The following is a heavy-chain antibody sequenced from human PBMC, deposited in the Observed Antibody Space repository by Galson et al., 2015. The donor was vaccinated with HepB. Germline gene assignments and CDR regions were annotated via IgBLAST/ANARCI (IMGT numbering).Heavy chain of an antibody. J-gene: IGHJ4*02. V-gene: IGHV3-30*02. CDR2: IRYDGSNK. CDR1: GFTFSSYG. Sequence: SLRLSCAASGFTFSSYGMHWVRQAPGKGLEWVAFIRYDGSNKYYADSVKGRFTISRDNSKNTLYLQMNSLRAEDTAVYYCAKERRPHGGGSAEYIFDYWGQGTLVTVSS. D-gene: IGHD2/OR15-2a*01. CDR3: AKERRPHGGGSAEYIFDY.